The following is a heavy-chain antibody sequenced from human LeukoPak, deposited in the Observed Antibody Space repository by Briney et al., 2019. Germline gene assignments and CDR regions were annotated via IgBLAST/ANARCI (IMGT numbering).Heavy chain of an antibody. Sequence: GGSLGLPCAASGFPFSSHGMSWVRQAPGKGLEWVSGIIGGGGSTYYADSVKGRFTISGDNSRNTLFLQMNSLRAEDTAVYYCAHGAMYQLDYWGQGTLVTVSS. V-gene: IGHV3-23*01. CDR3: AHGAMYQLDY. CDR1: GFPFSSHG. CDR2: IIGGGGST. D-gene: IGHD2-2*01. J-gene: IGHJ4*02.